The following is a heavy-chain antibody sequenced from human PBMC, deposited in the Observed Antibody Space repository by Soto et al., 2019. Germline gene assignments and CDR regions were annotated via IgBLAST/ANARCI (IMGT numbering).Heavy chain of an antibody. J-gene: IGHJ5*02. V-gene: IGHV4-34*10. CDR1: GGSVNGYY. CDR3: ARIPVDTYMIYWSDP. CDR2: VYFSGST. D-gene: IGHD3-16*01. Sequence: PSETLSLTCAVYGGSVNGYYWNWIRQPPGKGLEWIGDVYFSGSTNYIPSLKSRITMSVDTAKNQFSLKLNSVTAADTAVYYCARIPVDTYMIYWSDPWGQGTQVTVSS.